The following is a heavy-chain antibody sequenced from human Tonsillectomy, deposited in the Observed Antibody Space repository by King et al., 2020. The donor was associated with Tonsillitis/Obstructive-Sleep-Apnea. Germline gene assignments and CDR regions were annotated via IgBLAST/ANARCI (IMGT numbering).Heavy chain of an antibody. J-gene: IGHJ6*01. D-gene: IGHD5-18*01. Sequence: VQLVESGGGVVQPGRSLRVSCVVSAFTFNNYAMHWVRQAPGKGLEWVAVISYDGSNKFYADSVKGRFTISRDNSKNTLYLQMNSLRAEDTAVYYCARSNTTMATGGYFSYYYGMAVWGRGTTVTVSS. V-gene: IGHV3-30*04. CDR2: ISYDGSNK. CDR1: AFTFNNYA. CDR3: ARSNTTMATGGYFSYYYGMAV.